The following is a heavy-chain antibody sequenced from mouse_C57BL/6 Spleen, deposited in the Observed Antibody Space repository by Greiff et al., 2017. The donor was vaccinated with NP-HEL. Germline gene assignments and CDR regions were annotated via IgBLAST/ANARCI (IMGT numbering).Heavy chain of an antibody. D-gene: IGHD2-2*01. Sequence: EVKLVESEGGLVQPGSSMKLSCTASGFTFSDYYMAWVRQVPEKGLEWVANINHDGSSTYYLDSLKSRFIISRDNAKNILYLQMSRLKSEDTATYYCARGGDGYEFAYWGQGTLVTVSA. CDR1: GFTFSDYY. CDR3: ARGGDGYEFAY. J-gene: IGHJ3*01. V-gene: IGHV5-16*01. CDR2: INHDGSST.